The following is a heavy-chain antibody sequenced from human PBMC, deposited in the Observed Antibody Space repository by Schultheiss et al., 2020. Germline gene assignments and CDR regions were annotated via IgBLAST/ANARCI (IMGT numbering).Heavy chain of an antibody. D-gene: IGHD2-8*01. V-gene: IGHV3-30-3*01. CDR3: ARDCLINNYYYGMDV. Sequence: GGSLRLSCAASGFTFSNYAMHWVRQSPGKGLEWLAVISPDGTNKYYADSAKGRFTISRDNSKNSLYLQMNSLRAEDTAVYYCARDCLINNYYYGMDVWGQGTTVTVSS. CDR1: GFTFSNYA. J-gene: IGHJ6*02. CDR2: ISPDGTNK.